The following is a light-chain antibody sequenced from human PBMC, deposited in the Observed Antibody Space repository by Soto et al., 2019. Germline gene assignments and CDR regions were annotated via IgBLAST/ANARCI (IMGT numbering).Light chain of an antibody. CDR2: EVS. CDR1: SSDVGSYNL. J-gene: IGLJ2*01. V-gene: IGLV2-23*02. Sequence: FFNETSSDVGSYNLVSWYQEHPGKVPELMIYEVSKRPSGVSNRFSGSKSGNTASLTISGLQAEDEADYYCCSYAGSSTLFGGGTKVTVL. CDR3: CSYAGSSTL.